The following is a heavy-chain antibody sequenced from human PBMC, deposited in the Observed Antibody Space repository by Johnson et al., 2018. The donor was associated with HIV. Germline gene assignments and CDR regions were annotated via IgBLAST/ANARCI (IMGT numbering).Heavy chain of an antibody. Sequence: QVQLVESGGDVVQPGRSLRLSCAASGFTFSSYAMHWVRQAPGKGLEWVAVISYDGSNRFYADSVKGRFTISRDNSKNTLYLQMNSLRADDTAVYYCAREGDYYASSGYWAAFDIWGQGTMVTVSS. V-gene: IGHV3-30-3*01. CDR3: AREGDYYASSGYWAAFDI. D-gene: IGHD3-22*01. CDR2: ISYDGSNR. J-gene: IGHJ3*02. CDR1: GFTFSSYA.